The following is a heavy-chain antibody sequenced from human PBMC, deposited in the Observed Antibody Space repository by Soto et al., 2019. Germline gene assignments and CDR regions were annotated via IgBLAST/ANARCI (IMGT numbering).Heavy chain of an antibody. CDR1: FSSYE. CDR3: ARGRQLVDYYYYGMDV. J-gene: IGHJ6*02. D-gene: IGHD6-6*01. CDR2: ISSSFSTI. V-gene: IGHV3-48*03. Sequence: FSSYEMNWVRQAPGKGLEWVSYISSSFSTIYYADSVKGRFTISRDNAKNSLYLQMNSLRAEDTAVYYCARGRQLVDYYYYGMDVGGQGNTVT.